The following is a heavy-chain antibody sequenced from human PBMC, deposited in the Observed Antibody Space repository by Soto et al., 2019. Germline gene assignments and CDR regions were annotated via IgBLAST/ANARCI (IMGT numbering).Heavy chain of an antibody. CDR3: ARSNGDYGDY. V-gene: IGHV4-4*02. D-gene: IGHD4-17*01. J-gene: IGHJ4*02. CDR2: IYHNGSP. CDR1: GGSISSTNW. Sequence: SETLSLTCVVSGGSISSTNWWTWVRQPPGKRLEWIGEIYHNGSPTYSPSLRGRATISVDKSNNQFSLRLRSVTAADTAVYYCARSNGDYGDYWSQGTLVTVSS.